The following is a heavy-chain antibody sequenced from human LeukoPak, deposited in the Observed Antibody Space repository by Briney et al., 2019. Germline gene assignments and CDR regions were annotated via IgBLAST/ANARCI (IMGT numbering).Heavy chain of an antibody. D-gene: IGHD6-19*01. Sequence: GGSLRLSCAAFGFTFSSYAMHWVRQAPGKGLEWVAVISYDGSNKYYADSVKGRFTISRDNSKNTLYLQMNSLRAEDTAVYYCARDPESSGWYYFDYWGQGTLVTVSS. CDR3: ARDPESSGWYYFDY. J-gene: IGHJ4*02. CDR1: GFTFSSYA. V-gene: IGHV3-30-3*01. CDR2: ISYDGSNK.